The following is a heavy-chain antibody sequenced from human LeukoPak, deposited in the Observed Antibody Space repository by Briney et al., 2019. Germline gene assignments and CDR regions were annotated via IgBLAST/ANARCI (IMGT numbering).Heavy chain of an antibody. CDR2: ISYDGSNK. Sequence: GRSLRLSCAASGFTFSSYAMHWVRQAPGKGLEWVAVISYDGSNKYYADSVKGRFTISRDNSKNTLYLQMNSLRAEDTAVYYCARGPPVTLGYWGQGTLVTVSS. D-gene: IGHD4-23*01. V-gene: IGHV3-30-3*01. J-gene: IGHJ4*02. CDR1: GFTFSSYA. CDR3: ARGPPVTLGY.